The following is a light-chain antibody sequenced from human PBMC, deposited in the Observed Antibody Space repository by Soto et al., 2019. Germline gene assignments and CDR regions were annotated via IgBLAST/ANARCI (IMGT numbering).Light chain of an antibody. V-gene: IGLV1-44*01. Sequence: QSVLTQPPSASGTPGQRVTISCSGSSSNIGSNTVNWYQQLPGTAPKHLIYSNNQRPSGVPGRFSGTKSGTSASLAISGLQSEDEADYYCAAWDDSLNGLVFGGGTKLTVL. CDR3: AAWDDSLNGLV. CDR1: SSNIGSNT. J-gene: IGLJ3*02. CDR2: SNN.